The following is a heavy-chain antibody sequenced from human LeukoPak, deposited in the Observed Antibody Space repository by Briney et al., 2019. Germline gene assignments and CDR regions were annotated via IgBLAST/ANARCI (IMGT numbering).Heavy chain of an antibody. D-gene: IGHD2-2*01. CDR2: ISSSSSTI. CDR3: AKAGRRAHIVVVPAAIPNWFDP. V-gene: IGHV3-48*04. J-gene: IGHJ5*02. CDR1: GFTFSSYS. Sequence: PEGSLRLSCAASGFTFSSYSMNWVRQAPGKGLEWVSYISSSSSTIYYADSVKGRFTISRDNAKNSLYLQMNSLRAEDTAVYYCAKAGRRAHIVVVPAAIPNWFDPWGQGTLVTVSS.